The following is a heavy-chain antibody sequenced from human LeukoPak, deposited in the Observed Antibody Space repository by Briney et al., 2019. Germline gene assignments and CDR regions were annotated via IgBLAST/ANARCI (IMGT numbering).Heavy chain of an antibody. CDR1: GGSIRYRSDN. D-gene: IGHD1-26*01. CDR3: ARRQRSWREYFFDS. CDR2: IYYGGDT. Sequence: SETLSLTCTVSGGSIRYRSDNWGWIRQPPGKGLQWIGTIYYGGDTYYNPSLKSRVTISLDTSKNHFSLKLTSVTATATAVYYFARRQRSWREYFFDSWGQGTLVTVSS. V-gene: IGHV4-39*07. J-gene: IGHJ4*02.